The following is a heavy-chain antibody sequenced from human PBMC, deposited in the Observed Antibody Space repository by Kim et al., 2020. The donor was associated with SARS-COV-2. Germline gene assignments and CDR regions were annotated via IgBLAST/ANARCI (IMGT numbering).Heavy chain of an antibody. Sequence: GGSLRLSCAASGFTFSDHAMHWVRQGPGKGLVWVSGISWDGTTINYAGSVKGRFTISKDNAKNTLYLQMNSLSAEDSAVYYCVRDSDYGRRCDAFCFWG. D-gene: IGHD3-10*01. V-gene: IGHV3-9*01. CDR2: ISWDGTTI. J-gene: IGHJ3*01. CDR1: GFTFSDHA. CDR3: VRDSDYGRRCDAFCF.